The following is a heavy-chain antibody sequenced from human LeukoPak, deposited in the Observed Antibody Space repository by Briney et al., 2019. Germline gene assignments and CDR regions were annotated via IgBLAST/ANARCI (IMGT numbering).Heavy chain of an antibody. Sequence: ASVKVSCKASGYTFTSYYMHWVRQAPGQGLEWMGIINPSGGSTSYAQKFQGRVTMTRDTSTSTVYMELSSLRSEDTAVYYCARSPPTYSSDEYYFDYWGQGTLVTVSS. J-gene: IGHJ4*02. D-gene: IGHD6-19*01. CDR2: INPSGGST. V-gene: IGHV1-46*01. CDR1: GYTFTSYY. CDR3: ARSPPTYSSDEYYFDY.